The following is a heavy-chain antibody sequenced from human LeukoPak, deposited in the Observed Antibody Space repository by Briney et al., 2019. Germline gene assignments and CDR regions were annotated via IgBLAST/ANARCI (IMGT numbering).Heavy chain of an antibody. V-gene: IGHV3-7*05. J-gene: IGHJ4*02. CDR3: ARDQDAYSSGWYGVFDY. CDR1: GFTCSSYW. CDR2: INRDGSER. D-gene: IGHD6-19*01. Sequence: GESLRLSCAASGFTCSSYWMSWVRQAPGKGREWVANINRDGSERNYVDSVKGRFTISRDNAKNSLYLQMNSLRAEDTAVYYCARDQDAYSSGWYGVFDYWGQGTLVTVSS.